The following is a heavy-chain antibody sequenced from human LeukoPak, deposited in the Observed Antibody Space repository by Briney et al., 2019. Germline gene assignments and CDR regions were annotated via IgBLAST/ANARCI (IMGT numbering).Heavy chain of an antibody. Sequence: GGSLRLSCAASGFTFSSYSMNWVRQAPGRGPEWISYISSGSDNIDYAGSVKGRFTVSRDNAKNSLFLQVTSLRDDDTAVYYCARDDAWAFDYWGQGTRVTVSS. CDR1: GFTFSSYS. D-gene: IGHD1-26*01. CDR3: ARDDAWAFDY. CDR2: ISSGSDNI. J-gene: IGHJ4*02. V-gene: IGHV3-48*02.